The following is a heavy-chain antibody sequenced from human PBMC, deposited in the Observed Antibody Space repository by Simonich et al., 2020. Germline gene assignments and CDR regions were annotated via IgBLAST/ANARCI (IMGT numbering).Heavy chain of an antibody. V-gene: IGHV3-74*01. D-gene: IGHD7-27*01. J-gene: IGHJ2*01. CDR3: AREAGDLWYFDL. CDR1: GFTFSSYW. Sequence: EVQLVESGGGLVQPGGSLGLSCAASGFTFSSYWMHWVRQAPGKGLVGVSRINIDWSSTSYADSGKGRLTISRDNAKNTLYLQMNSLRAEDTAVYYCAREAGDLWYFDLWGRGTLVTVSS. CDR2: INIDWSST.